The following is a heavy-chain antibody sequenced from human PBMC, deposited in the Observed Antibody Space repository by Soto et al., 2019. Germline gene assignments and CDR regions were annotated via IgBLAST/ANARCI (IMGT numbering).Heavy chain of an antibody. J-gene: IGHJ5*02. D-gene: IGHD3-22*01. Sequence: SGPTLVNPTQTLTLTCTLSGLSLSSSGMCVSWIRQPPGKALEWLARIDWDDHKYYSTSLKTRLTISKDTSKNQVVLTMTNMDPVDTATYYCARHQYYYDDTCYSYFWFDPWGQGTLVTVSS. CDR1: GLSLSSSGMC. CDR2: IDWDDHK. V-gene: IGHV2-70*11. CDR3: ARHQYYYDDTCYSYFWFDP.